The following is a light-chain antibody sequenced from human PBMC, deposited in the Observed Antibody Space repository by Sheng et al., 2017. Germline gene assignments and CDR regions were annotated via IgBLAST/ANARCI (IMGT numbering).Light chain of an antibody. CDR2: DAS. CDR1: QSVSSY. Sequence: ETVMTQSPATLSLSPGERATLSCRASQSVSSYLAWYQQKPGQAPRLLIYDASNRATGIPARFSGSGSGTDFTLTISGLEPEDFAVYYCQQHNNWPPFLTFGGGTKVEIK. CDR3: QQHNNWPPFLT. V-gene: IGKV3-11*01. J-gene: IGKJ4*01.